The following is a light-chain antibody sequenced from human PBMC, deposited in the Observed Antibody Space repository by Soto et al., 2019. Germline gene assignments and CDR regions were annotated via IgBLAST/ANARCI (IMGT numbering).Light chain of an antibody. CDR1: QSLSSGY. V-gene: IGKV3-20*01. Sequence: EIVMSQSPATLSVSPGERATLSCRASQSLSSGYLAWYQQKPGQAPRILIYGASSRATGIPDRFSGSGSGTDFTLTISRLEPEDFAVYYCQQYGSSPSTFGQGGRLET. CDR2: GAS. J-gene: IGKJ5*01. CDR3: QQYGSSPST.